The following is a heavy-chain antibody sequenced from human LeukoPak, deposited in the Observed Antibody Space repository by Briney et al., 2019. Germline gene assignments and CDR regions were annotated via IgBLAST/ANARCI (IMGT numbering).Heavy chain of an antibody. D-gene: IGHD5-12*01. CDR2: IIPIFGTA. CDR3: ARDNIGREYRGYSGYEHNY. CDR1: GGTFSSYA. J-gene: IGHJ4*02. Sequence: ASVKVSCKASGGTFSSYAISWVRQAPGQGLEWMGGIIPIFGTANYAQKFQGRVTITADESTSTAYMELSSLRSEDTAVYYCARDNIGREYRGYSGYEHNYWGQGTLVTVSS. V-gene: IGHV1-69*13.